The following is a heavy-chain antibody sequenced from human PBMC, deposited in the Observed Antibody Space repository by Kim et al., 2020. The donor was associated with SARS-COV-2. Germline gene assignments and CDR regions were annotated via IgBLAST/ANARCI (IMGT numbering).Heavy chain of an antibody. J-gene: IGHJ4*02. D-gene: IGHD3-9*01. CDR3: ARVDRGDYDILTGNYFDY. V-gene: IGHV4-4*02. CDR2: IYHSGST. CDR1: GGSISSSNW. Sequence: SETLSLTCAVSGGSISSSNWWSWVRQPPGKGLEWIGEIYHSGSTNYNPSLKSRVTISVDKSKNQFSLKLSSVTAADTAVYYCARVDRGDYDILTGNYFDYWGQGTLVTVSS.